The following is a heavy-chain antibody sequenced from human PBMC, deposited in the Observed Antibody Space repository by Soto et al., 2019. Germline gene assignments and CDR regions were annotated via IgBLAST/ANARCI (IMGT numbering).Heavy chain of an antibody. CDR3: ARQLKSSGWYAPFDY. V-gene: IGHV4-59*08. CDR1: GGSISSYY. CDR2: IYYSGST. D-gene: IGHD6-19*01. J-gene: IGHJ4*02. Sequence: QVQLQESGPGLVKPSETLSLTCTVSGGSISSYYWSWIRQPPGKGLEWIGYIYYSGSTNYNPSLKSRVTISIDTSKSQFSLKLSSVTAADTAVYYCARQLKSSGWYAPFDYWGQGTLVTVSS.